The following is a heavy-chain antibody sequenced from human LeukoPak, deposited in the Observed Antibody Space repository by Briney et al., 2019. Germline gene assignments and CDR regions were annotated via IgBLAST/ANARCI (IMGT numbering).Heavy chain of an antibody. CDR2: TNTNTGNP. V-gene: IGHV7-4-1*02. J-gene: IGHJ6*02. CDR1: GYTFTSYA. D-gene: IGHD2-2*01. CDR3: ARLYCSSTSCQKAGMDYYGMDV. Sequence: ASVKVSCKASGYTFTSYAMNWVRQAPGQGLEWMGWTNTNTGNPTYAQGFTGRFVFSLDTSVSTAYLQISSLKAEDTAVYYCARLYCSSTSCQKAGMDYYGMDVWGQGTTVTVSS.